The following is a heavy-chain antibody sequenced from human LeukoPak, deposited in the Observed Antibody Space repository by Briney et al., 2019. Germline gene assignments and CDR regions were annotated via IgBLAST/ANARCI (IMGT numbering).Heavy chain of an antibody. V-gene: IGHV1-69*04. D-gene: IGHD4-11*01. Sequence: SVKVSCKASGGTFSSYTISWVRQAPGQGLEWMGRIIPILGIANYAQKFQGRVTITADKSTSTAYMELSSLRSEDTAVYYCARDGITVTTPYYYGMGVWGQGTTVTVSS. CDR1: GGTFSSYT. CDR3: ARDGITVTTPYYYGMGV. CDR2: IIPILGIA. J-gene: IGHJ6*02.